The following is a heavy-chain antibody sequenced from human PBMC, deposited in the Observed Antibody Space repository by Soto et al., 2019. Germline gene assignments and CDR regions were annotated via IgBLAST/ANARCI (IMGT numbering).Heavy chain of an antibody. CDR3: ASGTGPHEY. CDR1: GYIFGSYG. CDR2: ISEYNGNT. Sequence: GASVKVSCKASGYIFGSYGISWVRQAPGQGLEWMGWISEYNGNTNYAQKVQDRVIITTDTSTSTAYMELRSLRSDDTAVYYCASGTGPHEYWGQGTLVTVSS. V-gene: IGHV1-18*01. J-gene: IGHJ4*02.